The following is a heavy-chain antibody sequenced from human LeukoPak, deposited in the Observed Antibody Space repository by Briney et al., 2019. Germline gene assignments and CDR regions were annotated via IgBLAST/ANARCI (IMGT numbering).Heavy chain of an antibody. D-gene: IGHD1-26*01. CDR1: GFTFNNYG. V-gene: IGHV3-21*06. CDR3: ARGEPAFDGFDI. J-gene: IGHJ3*02. Sequence: GGSLRLSCAASGFTFNNYGMSWVRQAPGKGLEWVSTISSSGRHTYYAGSIQGRLIISRDNAKNSLSLQMNSLKAEDTAAYYCARGEPAFDGFDIWGQGTQVTVSS. CDR2: ISSSGRHT.